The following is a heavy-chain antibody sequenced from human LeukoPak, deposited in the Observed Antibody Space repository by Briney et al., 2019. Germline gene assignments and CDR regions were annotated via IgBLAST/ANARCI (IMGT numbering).Heavy chain of an antibody. Sequence: GGSLRLSCAASGFTFSSYSMNWVRQAPGKGLEWVSSISSSSSYIYYADSVKGRFTISRDDAKNSLYLQMNSLRAEDTAVYYCARDPATVTTVFDYWGQGTLVTVSS. J-gene: IGHJ4*02. CDR3: ARDPATVTTVFDY. D-gene: IGHD4-17*01. CDR1: GFTFSSYS. V-gene: IGHV3-21*01. CDR2: ISSSSSYI.